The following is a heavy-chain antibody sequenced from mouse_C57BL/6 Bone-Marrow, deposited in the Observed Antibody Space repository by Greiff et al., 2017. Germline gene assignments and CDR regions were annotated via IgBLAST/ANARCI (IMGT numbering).Heavy chain of an antibody. D-gene: IGHD1-1*02. V-gene: IGHV5-12*01. Sequence: EVKLEESGGGLVQPGGSLKLSCAASGFTFSDYYMYWVRQTPEKRLEWVAYISNGGGSTYYPDTVKGRFTISRDNAKNTLYLQMSRLKSEDTAMYYCARHEGGSWFAYWGQGTLVTVSA. CDR2: ISNGGGST. CDR1: GFTFSDYY. CDR3: ARHEGGSWFAY. J-gene: IGHJ3*01.